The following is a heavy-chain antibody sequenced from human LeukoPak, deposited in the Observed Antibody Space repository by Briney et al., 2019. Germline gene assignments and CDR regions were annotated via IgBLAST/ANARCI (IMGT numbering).Heavy chain of an antibody. CDR3: TVWFGELTH. CDR2: ISPNSGGT. D-gene: IGHD3-10*01. J-gene: IGHJ4*02. CDR1: GYTFTYYY. V-gene: IGHV1-2*02. Sequence: GASVKISCKVSGYTFTYYYMHWVRQAPGQGLEWMGWISPNSGGTNYAQKFQGRVTMTRDTSITTAYMELSRLRSDDTAMYYCTVWFGELTHWGQGTLVTVSS.